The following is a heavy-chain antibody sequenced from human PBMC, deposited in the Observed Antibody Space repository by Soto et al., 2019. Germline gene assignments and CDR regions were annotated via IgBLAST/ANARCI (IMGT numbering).Heavy chain of an antibody. CDR2: ISAYNGNT. J-gene: IGHJ6*02. CDR1: GYTFTSYG. CDR3: ARFSGGSYNTYYFYYGMDV. Sequence: ASVKVSCKASGYTFTSYGISWVRQAPGQGLDWMGWISAYNGNTKYAQDLQGKVTMTTDASTSTAYMELRSLRSDDTAMYYCARFSGGSYNTYYFYYGMDVWGQGTTVTVSS. D-gene: IGHD2-15*01. V-gene: IGHV1-18*04.